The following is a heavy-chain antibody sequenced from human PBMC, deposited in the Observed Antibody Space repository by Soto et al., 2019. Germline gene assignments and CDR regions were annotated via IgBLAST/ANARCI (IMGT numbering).Heavy chain of an antibody. CDR1: CGSIFSHY. Sequence: SETLSLTCTFSCGSIFSHYWGWIRQPPGKGLEYIGYIYYSGSTNYNPSLKSRVTISVDMSREQFSLKLTSVTAADTAVYYCARGHNLGGSTFDIWGQGTSVTVSS. J-gene: IGHJ3*02. CDR3: ARGHNLGGSTFDI. CDR2: IYYSGST. V-gene: IGHV4-59*11. D-gene: IGHD3-16*01.